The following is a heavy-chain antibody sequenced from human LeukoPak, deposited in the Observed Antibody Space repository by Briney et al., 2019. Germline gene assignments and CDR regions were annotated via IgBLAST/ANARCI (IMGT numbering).Heavy chain of an antibody. CDR3: ASRNDYSNYGTPRDWYFDL. J-gene: IGHJ2*01. Sequence: SVRVSCKASGGTFSSYAISWVRQAPGQGLEWMGRIIPIFGTANYAQKFQGRVTITTDESTSTAYMELSSLRSEDTAVYYCASRNDYSNYGTPRDWYFDLWGRGTLVTVSS. V-gene: IGHV1-69*05. CDR1: GGTFSSYA. CDR2: IIPIFGTA. D-gene: IGHD4-11*01.